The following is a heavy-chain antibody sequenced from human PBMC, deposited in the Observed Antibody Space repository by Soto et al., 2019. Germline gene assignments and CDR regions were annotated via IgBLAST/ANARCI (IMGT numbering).Heavy chain of an antibody. V-gene: IGHV4-34*01. CDR3: ARFGAYSSSYFDY. CDR1: GASFSGYY. Sequence: PSETLSLTCAVSGASFSGYYWSWIRQPPGKGLEWIGEINLSGSGNYNPSLKSRVTISVDTSKNQFSLKLSSVTAADTAVYYCARFGAYSSSYFDYWGQGTLVTVSS. J-gene: IGHJ4*02. D-gene: IGHD6-6*01. CDR2: INLSGSG.